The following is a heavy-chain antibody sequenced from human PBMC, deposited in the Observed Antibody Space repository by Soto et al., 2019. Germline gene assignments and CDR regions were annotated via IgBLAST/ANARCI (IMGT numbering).Heavy chain of an antibody. J-gene: IGHJ3*02. CDR1: DLTFTSYC. CDR2: FWYDASDK. Sequence: WGALRFSCVLSDLTFTSYCMHWVHQAPGKGLDWVATFWYDASDKTYADSVEGRFTISRDPSRSTLFLQLDSLRAEDTALYYCAKCIQVNWNYDAFHIWGQGTLFTVSS. CDR3: AKCIQVNWNYDAFHI. D-gene: IGHD1-7*01. V-gene: IGHV3-33*06.